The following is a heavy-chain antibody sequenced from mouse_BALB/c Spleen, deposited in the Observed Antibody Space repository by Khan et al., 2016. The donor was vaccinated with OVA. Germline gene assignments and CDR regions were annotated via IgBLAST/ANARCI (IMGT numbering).Heavy chain of an antibody. D-gene: IGHD2-4*01. V-gene: IGHV2-2*02. Sequence: QVQLQQSGPGLIQPSQSLSITCTVSGFSLTSYGVHWVRQSPGKGLEWRGVIWSGGTTDYNGAFISRLTISKDNSKSKVFLKMNSLQANDTAIYYCASLYEYGEGFAYWGQGTLVTVSA. CDR3: ASLYEYGEGFAY. CDR2: IWSGGTT. CDR1: GFSLTSYG. J-gene: IGHJ3*01.